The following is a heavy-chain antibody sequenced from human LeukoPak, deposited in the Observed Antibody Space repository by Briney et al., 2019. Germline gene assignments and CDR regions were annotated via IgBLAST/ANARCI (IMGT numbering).Heavy chain of an antibody. Sequence: PGGSLRLSCAAAGFTVSSNFMSWVRQAPGKGLEWVSVIYSGGSTYYADSVKGRFSISRDHSKNTLYLQMNSLRAEDTAVYYCARRYGSGYYDYWGQGTLVTVSS. V-gene: IGHV3-53*01. J-gene: IGHJ4*02. CDR3: ARRYGSGYYDY. CDR2: IYSGGST. D-gene: IGHD6-19*01. CDR1: GFTVSSNF.